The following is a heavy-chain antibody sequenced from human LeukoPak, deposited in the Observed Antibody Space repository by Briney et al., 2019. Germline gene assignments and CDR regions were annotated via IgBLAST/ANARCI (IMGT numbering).Heavy chain of an antibody. Sequence: GGSLRLSCAASGFTFSSYGMHWVRQAPGKGLEWVAFIQYNGTNKDYADSVKGRFTISRDNSKNTASLQMNILRAEDTALYYCAKDIRRGYNFGYDQFAYWGQGTLVTVSS. V-gene: IGHV3-30*02. CDR2: IQYNGTNK. J-gene: IGHJ4*02. D-gene: IGHD5-18*01. CDR1: GFTFSSYG. CDR3: AKDIRRGYNFGYDQFAY.